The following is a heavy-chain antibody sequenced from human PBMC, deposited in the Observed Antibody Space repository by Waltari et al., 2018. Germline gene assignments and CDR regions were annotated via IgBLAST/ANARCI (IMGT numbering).Heavy chain of an antibody. Sequence: QVQLQESGPGLVKPSETLSLTCAVSGYSISSGYYWGWIRQPPGKGLEWIGSIYHSGSTYYNPSLKSRVTISVDTSKNQFSLKLSSVTAADTAMYYCARVACSSTSCYTGGQAFDIWGQGTMVTVSS. CDR1: GYSISSGYY. J-gene: IGHJ3*02. D-gene: IGHD2-2*02. CDR2: IYHSGST. CDR3: ARVACSSTSCYTGGQAFDI. V-gene: IGHV4-38-2*01.